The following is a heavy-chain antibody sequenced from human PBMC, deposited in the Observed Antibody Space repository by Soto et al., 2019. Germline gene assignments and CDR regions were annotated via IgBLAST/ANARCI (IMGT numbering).Heavy chain of an antibody. CDR3: ARIAAAYYYYYGMDV. J-gene: IGHJ6*02. V-gene: IGHV5-10-1*01. CDR2: IDPSDSYT. CDR1: GYSFTSYW. Sequence: GESLKISCKGSGYSFTSYWISWVRQMPGKGLEWMGRIDPSDSYTNYSPSFQGHVTISADKSISTAYLQWSSLKASDTAMYYCARIAAAYYYYYGMDVWGQGTTVTVSS. D-gene: IGHD6-13*01.